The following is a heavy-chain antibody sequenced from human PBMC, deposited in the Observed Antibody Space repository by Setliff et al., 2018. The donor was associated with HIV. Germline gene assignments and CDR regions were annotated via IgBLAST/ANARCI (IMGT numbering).Heavy chain of an antibody. J-gene: IGHJ4*02. CDR2: ISGAGATT. D-gene: IGHD4-17*01. CDR3: AKDGYSDYLNSYFEY. Sequence: PGGSLRLSCEASGFTLRSYAMYWVRQAPGKGLEWVAGISGAGATTYYADSVKGRFTISRDNSKDTLYLQMNSLRAEDTAVYYCAKDGYSDYLNSYFEYWGQGTLVTVSS. CDR1: GFTLRSYA. V-gene: IGHV3-23*01.